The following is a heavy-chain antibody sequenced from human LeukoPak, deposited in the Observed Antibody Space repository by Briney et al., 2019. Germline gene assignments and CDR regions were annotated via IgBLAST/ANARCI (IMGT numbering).Heavy chain of an antibody. V-gene: IGHV3-7*01. CDR2: INIDGSEE. CDR1: GFFFRNYW. CDR3: AKFGGDLGVAFDN. Sequence: GGSLRLSCVASGFFFRNYWMSWVRQTPERGLQWVAHINIDGSEEYYVDSVKGRFTVSRDNAKNSLSLQMSSLRAEDTAVYYCAKFGGDLGVAFDNWGQGTLVTVSS. D-gene: IGHD2-21*02. J-gene: IGHJ4*02.